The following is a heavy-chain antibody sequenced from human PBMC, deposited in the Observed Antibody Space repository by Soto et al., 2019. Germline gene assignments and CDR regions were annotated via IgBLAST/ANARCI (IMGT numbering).Heavy chain of an antibody. Sequence: EVQLVESGGGLVKPGGSLRLSCAASGFTFSSYSMNWVRQAPGKGLEWVSSISSSSSYIYYADSVKGRFTISRDNAKNSRYLQMNSLRDENTAGYYCARDTFPGIAAAGTATRGLAYFQNWGQGTLVTVSS. CDR3: ARDTFPGIAAAGTATRGLAYFQN. J-gene: IGHJ1*01. D-gene: IGHD6-13*01. CDR2: ISSSSSYI. V-gene: IGHV3-21*01. CDR1: GFTFSSYS.